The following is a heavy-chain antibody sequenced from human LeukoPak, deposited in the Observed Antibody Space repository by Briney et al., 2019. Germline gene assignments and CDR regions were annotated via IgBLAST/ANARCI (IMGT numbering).Heavy chain of an antibody. V-gene: IGHV1-24*01. CDR1: GYTLTELS. CDR2: FDPEDGET. D-gene: IGHD5-12*01. Sequence: ASVKVSCKVSGYTLTELSMHWVRQAPGKGLEWMGGFDPEDGETIYAQKFQGRVTMTEDTSTDTAYMELSSLRSEDTAVYYCATDSGQWLRPGMGFDYWGQGTLVTVSS. CDR3: ATDSGQWLRPGMGFDY. J-gene: IGHJ4*02.